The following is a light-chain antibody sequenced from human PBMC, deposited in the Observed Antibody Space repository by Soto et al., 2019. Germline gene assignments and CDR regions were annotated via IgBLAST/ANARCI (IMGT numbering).Light chain of an antibody. Sequence: IQMTQSPSTLSASVGDRVTITSLASQTISSWLAWYQQKPGKAPKLLIYKASTLKSGVPSRFSGSGSGTEFTLTISSLQPDDFATYYCQHYNSYSEAFGQGTKVDIK. CDR3: QHYNSYSEA. CDR2: KAS. J-gene: IGKJ1*01. V-gene: IGKV1-5*03. CDR1: QTISSW.